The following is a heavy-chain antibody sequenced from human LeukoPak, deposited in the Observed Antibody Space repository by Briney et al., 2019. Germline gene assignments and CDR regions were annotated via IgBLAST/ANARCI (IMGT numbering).Heavy chain of an antibody. CDR1: GGTFSSYA. CDR3: ARDLVYSSIIDAFDI. CDR2: IIPTLGIS. Sequence: SVKVCCKVSGGTFSSYAISWVRQAPGQGLEWMGRIIPTLGISNYAQKFQGRVTITADKSTSTAYMELSSLRSEDTAVFYCARDLVYSSIIDAFDIWGQGTMVTVSS. D-gene: IGHD6-13*01. J-gene: IGHJ3*02. V-gene: IGHV1-69*04.